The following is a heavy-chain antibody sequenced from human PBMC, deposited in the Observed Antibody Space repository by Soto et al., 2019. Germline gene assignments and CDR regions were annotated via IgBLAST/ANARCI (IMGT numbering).Heavy chain of an antibody. CDR2: LGGNGGDK. V-gene: IGHV3-23*01. CDR1: GFSFSAYA. CDR3: ARSVKNDAFDI. J-gene: IGHJ3*02. D-gene: IGHD3-3*01. Sequence: GGSLRLSCAASGFSFSAYAMNWVRQAPGKGLEWVSGLGGNGGDKNYADSVRGRFTISRDNAKNTLYLQMNNLRAEDTAVYYCARSVKNDAFDIWGQGTTVTVSS.